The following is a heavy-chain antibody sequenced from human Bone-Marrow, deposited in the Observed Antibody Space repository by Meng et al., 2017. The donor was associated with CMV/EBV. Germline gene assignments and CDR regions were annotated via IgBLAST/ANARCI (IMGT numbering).Heavy chain of an antibody. Sequence: ESLKISCAVYGGSFSGYYWSWIRQPPGKGLEWIGEINHSGSTNYNPSLKSRVTISVDTSKNQFSPKLSSVTAADTAVYYCARQDGDYSAFDYWGQGTLVTVSS. V-gene: IGHV4-34*01. J-gene: IGHJ4*02. CDR2: INHSGST. CDR1: GGSFSGYY. CDR3: ARQDGDYSAFDY. D-gene: IGHD4-17*01.